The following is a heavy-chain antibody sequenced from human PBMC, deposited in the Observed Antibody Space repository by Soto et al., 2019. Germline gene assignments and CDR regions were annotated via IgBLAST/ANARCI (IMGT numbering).Heavy chain of an antibody. Sequence: QVQLVESGGGLVKPGGSLRLSCAASGFTFSNYYMTWIRQAPGKGLEYLSYISSREVTVYYADSVKGRFTISRDNTKNSLYLQMTTLRDEDTAVYYCARVSASGWHVNGRDYFDSWGQGTLVTVSS. CDR3: ARVSASGWHVNGRDYFDS. V-gene: IGHV3-11*01. D-gene: IGHD6-19*01. J-gene: IGHJ4*02. CDR2: ISSREVTV. CDR1: GFTFSNYY.